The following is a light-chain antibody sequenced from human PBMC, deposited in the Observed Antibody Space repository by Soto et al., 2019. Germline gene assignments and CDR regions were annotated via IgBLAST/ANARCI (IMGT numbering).Light chain of an antibody. J-gene: IGKJ5*01. V-gene: IGKV3-15*01. CDR3: QQYHDWPPVT. CDR1: QSVSNN. Sequence: ETVMTQSPATLSVSPGERATLSCRASQSVSNNLAWYQQKPSQAPRLLIYGASTRATGIPARFSGSGSGTEFTLTISSLQSEDFAVYYWQQYHDWPPVTFGQGTRLEIK. CDR2: GAS.